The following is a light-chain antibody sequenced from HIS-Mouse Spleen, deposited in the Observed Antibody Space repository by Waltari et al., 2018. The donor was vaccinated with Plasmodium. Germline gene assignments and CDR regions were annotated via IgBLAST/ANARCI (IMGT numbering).Light chain of an antibody. J-gene: IGKJ1*01. Sequence: DIVMTQSPLSLPVTPGEPASIPCRSSQSLLHRNGHNYLDWYLQKPGQSPQLLIYLGSNRASGVPDRFSGSGSGTDFTLKISRVEAEDVGVYYCMQALQTPWTFGQGTKVEIK. V-gene: IGKV2-28*01. CDR1: QSLLHRNGHNY. CDR3: MQALQTPWT. CDR2: LGS.